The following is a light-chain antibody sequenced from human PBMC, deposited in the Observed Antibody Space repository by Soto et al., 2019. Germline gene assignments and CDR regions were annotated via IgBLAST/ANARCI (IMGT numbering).Light chain of an antibody. J-gene: IGKJ1*01. V-gene: IGKV1-39*01. Sequence: GVPSRFSGSGSGTDFTLTISILQPEDFATYYCQQSFVTNRTCGPGTQVDIK. CDR3: QQSFVTNRT.